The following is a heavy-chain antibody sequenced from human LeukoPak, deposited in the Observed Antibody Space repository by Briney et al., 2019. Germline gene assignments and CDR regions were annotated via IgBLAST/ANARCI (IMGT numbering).Heavy chain of an antibody. J-gene: IGHJ4*02. CDR1: GFTFSSYG. Sequence: PGGSLRLSCAASGFTFSSYGMHWVRQAPGKGLEWVAFIRYDGSNKYYADSVKGRFTISRDNSKNTLYLQMNSLRTEDTAVYYCARGSRRYFDYWGQGTLVTVSS. V-gene: IGHV3-30*02. CDR2: IRYDGSNK. CDR3: ARGSRRYFDY. D-gene: IGHD2-2*01.